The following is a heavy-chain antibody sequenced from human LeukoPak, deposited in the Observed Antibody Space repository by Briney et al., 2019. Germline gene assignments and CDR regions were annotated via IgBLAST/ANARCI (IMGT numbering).Heavy chain of an antibody. J-gene: IGHJ2*01. CDR1: GDSVSSNIAS. CDR2: TYYRSKWYY. Sequence: SQTLSLTCAISGDSVSSNIASWNWLRQSPSRGLEWLGRTYYRSKWYYEYAVSVKSRIIIDKDTSKNQFSLQLKSVTPEDTAVYFCARTRGSIDLWGRGTLVTVSS. CDR3: ARTRGSIDL. V-gene: IGHV6-1*01. D-gene: IGHD3-10*01.